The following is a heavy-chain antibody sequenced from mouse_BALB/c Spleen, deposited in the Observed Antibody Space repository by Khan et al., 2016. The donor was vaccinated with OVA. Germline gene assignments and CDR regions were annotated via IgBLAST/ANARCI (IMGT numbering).Heavy chain of an antibody. Sequence: QVQLKQSGPELVRPGASVKMSCKASGYTLTSYYIHWVQQRPGQGLEWIGWIYPVDGSSKYNEKFKGKSTLTADKSSSTAYMLLSSLTSEDSAIYFCARGYYGYLDYWGQGTTLTVSS. CDR1: GYTLTSYY. CDR3: ARGYYGYLDY. V-gene: IGHV1S56*01. CDR2: IYPVDGSS. J-gene: IGHJ2*01. D-gene: IGHD1-1*01.